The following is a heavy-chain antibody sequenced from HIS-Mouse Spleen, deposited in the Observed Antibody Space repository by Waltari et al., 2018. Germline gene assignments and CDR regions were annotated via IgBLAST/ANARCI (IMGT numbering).Heavy chain of an antibody. V-gene: IGHV4-39*07. J-gene: IGHJ2*01. D-gene: IGHD6-13*01. CDR2: IYSSGST. CDR3: AREIPYSSSWYDWYFDL. Sequence: QLQLQESGPGLVKPSETLSLTCTVSGGSISSSSYYWGWIRQPPGKGLEWIGSIYSSGSTYYNPSLKSRVTRSVDTSKNQFSLKLSSVTAADTAVYYCAREIPYSSSWYDWYFDLWGRGTLVTVSS. CDR1: GGSISSSSYY.